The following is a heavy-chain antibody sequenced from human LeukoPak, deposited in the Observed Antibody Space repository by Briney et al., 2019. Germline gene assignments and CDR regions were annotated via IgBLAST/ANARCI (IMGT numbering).Heavy chain of an antibody. J-gene: IGHJ4*02. V-gene: IGHV3-33*01. CDR1: GFTFSIYA. D-gene: IGHD2-15*01. CDR3: ARYSYKHDC. CDR2: IYYDGSNK. Sequence: GGSLRLSCAASGFTFSIYAMHWVRQAPGKGLDWVALIYYDGSNKYYADSVKGRFTISRDNSKNTLYLQMNSLRAEDTAVYYCARYSYKHDCWGQGTLVTVSS.